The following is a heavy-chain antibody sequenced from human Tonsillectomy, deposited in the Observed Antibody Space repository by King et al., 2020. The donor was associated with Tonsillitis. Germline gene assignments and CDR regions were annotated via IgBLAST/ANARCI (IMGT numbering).Heavy chain of an antibody. V-gene: IGHV3-23*04. CDR2: ISTSGGST. D-gene: IGHD6-19*01. CDR3: AKDVNSGWLYYFDF. Sequence: VQLVESGGGLVQPGGSLRLSCAASGFTFSNYAMSCVRQAPGKGLEWVSTISTSGGSTYYADSVKGRFTISRDNSKNTLYLQMSSLRVEDTAIYYCAKDVNSGWLYYFDFWGQGTLVTVSS. CDR1: GFTFSNYA. J-gene: IGHJ4*02.